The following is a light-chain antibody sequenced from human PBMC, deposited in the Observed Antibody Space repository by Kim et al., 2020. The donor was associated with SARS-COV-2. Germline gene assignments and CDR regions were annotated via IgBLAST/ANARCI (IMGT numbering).Light chain of an antibody. Sequence: ASVGDRVTITWRASQYIPGWVAWYQQIPGEAPKLLISAASTLQSGVPSRFSGSGSGTDFSLTITSLQPEDFATYYCQQDYSFPTHFGGGTKVDIK. V-gene: IGKV1-12*01. CDR1: QYIPGW. CDR3: QQDYSFPTH. CDR2: AAS. J-gene: IGKJ4*01.